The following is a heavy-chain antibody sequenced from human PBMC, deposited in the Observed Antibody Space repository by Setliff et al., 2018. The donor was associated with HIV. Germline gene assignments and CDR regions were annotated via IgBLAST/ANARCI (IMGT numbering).Heavy chain of an antibody. CDR1: GFIFSTFP. Sequence: GGSLRLSCAASGFIFSTFPMHWVRQAPGKGLEWVAVMSGDANSQYYADSVRGRFTISRDNSKNTVYLQMNSLTTEDTALYYCAKDWVKGRDIAQAVDAFDIWGQGTMVTVSS. CDR3: AKDWVKGRDIAQAVDAFDI. J-gene: IGHJ3*02. D-gene: IGHD6-13*01. CDR2: MSGDANSQ. V-gene: IGHV3-30*01.